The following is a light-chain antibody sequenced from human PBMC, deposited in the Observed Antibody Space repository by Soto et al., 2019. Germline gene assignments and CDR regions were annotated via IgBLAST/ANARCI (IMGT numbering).Light chain of an antibody. CDR1: SSDVVGYNY. Sequence: QSALTQPASVSGSPGQSITISCTGTSSDVVGYNYVSWYQQHPGKAPKLMIYDVSNRPSGVSNRFSGSKSGNTASLTISGLQAEDEADYYCSSYSSTNTHVFGTGTKLTVL. V-gene: IGLV2-14*03. J-gene: IGLJ1*01. CDR2: DVS. CDR3: SSYSSTNTHV.